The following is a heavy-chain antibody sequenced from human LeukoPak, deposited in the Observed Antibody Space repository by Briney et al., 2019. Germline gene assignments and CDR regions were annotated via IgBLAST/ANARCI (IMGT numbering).Heavy chain of an antibody. D-gene: IGHD3-3*01. V-gene: IGHV4-59*01. CDR2: NYYSGST. Sequence: PSETLSLTCTVSSGSITRDYWSWIRQPPGRGLEWIGDNYYSGSTNYNPSLKSRVTISIDTSKNHFSLKLSSVTAADTAVYYCARDRNGYSYYNYGMDVWGQGTTVTVSS. CDR3: ARDRNGYSYYNYGMDV. CDR1: SGSITRDY. J-gene: IGHJ6*02.